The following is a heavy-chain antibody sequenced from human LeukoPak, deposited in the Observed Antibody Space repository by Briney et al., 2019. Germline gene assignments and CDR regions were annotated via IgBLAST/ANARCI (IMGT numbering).Heavy chain of an antibody. D-gene: IGHD6-13*01. CDR1: GGSISSSSYY. Sequence: PSETLSLTCTVSGGSISSSSYYWGWIRQPPGKGLEWIGSIYYSGSTYYNPSLKSRVTISVDTSKNQFSLKLSSVTAADTAVYYCARDPLIAAAGSYYFDYWGQGTLVTVSS. CDR3: ARDPLIAAAGSYYFDY. J-gene: IGHJ4*02. V-gene: IGHV4-39*07. CDR2: IYYSGST.